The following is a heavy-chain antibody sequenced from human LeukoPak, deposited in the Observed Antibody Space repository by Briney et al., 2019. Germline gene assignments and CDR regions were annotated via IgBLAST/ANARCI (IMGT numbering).Heavy chain of an antibody. Sequence: GASVKVSCKASGYTFTSYYMHWVRQAPGQGLEWMGTINPSGGSTSYAQKFQGRVTMARDMSTSTVYMELSSLRSEDTAVYYCAREGYSRSPLNYWGQGTLVTVSS. CDR3: AREGYSRSPLNY. CDR1: GYTFTSYY. D-gene: IGHD6-13*01. CDR2: INPSGGST. J-gene: IGHJ4*02. V-gene: IGHV1-46*01.